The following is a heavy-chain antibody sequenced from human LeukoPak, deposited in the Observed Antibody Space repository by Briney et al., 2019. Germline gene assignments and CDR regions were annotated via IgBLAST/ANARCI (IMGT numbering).Heavy chain of an antibody. CDR2: VTGSGANS. D-gene: IGHD4-17*01. Sequence: GGSLRLSCAASGFTFSSYWMSWVRQAPGKGLEWVSAVTGSGANSYYADSVKGRFSVSRDNSKNMVYLQMSSLRAEDTALYYCAKSDYGYYFDSWGQGTLVTVSS. CDR3: AKSDYGYYFDS. J-gene: IGHJ4*02. CDR1: GFTFSSYW. V-gene: IGHV3-23*01.